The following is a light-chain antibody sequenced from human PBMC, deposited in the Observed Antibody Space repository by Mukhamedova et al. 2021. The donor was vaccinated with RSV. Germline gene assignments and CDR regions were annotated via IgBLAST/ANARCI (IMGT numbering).Light chain of an antibody. J-gene: IGKJ1*01. Sequence: WYQRRVHGKAPKLLIYDASNLETGVPSRFSGSGSGTDFTFTISSLQPDDFATYYCQQYNSYPWTFGQGTKVEIK. CDR3: QQYNSYPWT. V-gene: IGKV1-33*01. CDR2: DAS.